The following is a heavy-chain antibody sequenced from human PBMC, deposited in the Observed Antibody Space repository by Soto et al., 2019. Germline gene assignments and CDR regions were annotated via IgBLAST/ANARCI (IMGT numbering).Heavy chain of an antibody. D-gene: IGHD3-3*01. J-gene: IGHJ5*02. CDR1: GFTFSSYA. Sequence: GGSLRLSCAASGFTFSSYAMSWVRQAPGKGLEWVSAISGSGGSTYYADSVKGRFTISRDNSKNTLYLQMNSLKAEDTAVYYCGNGGVTLYYDFWSGYLGGNWFDRWGQGTLVTVSS. CDR2: ISGSGGST. V-gene: IGHV3-23*01. CDR3: GNGGVTLYYDFWSGYLGGNWFDR.